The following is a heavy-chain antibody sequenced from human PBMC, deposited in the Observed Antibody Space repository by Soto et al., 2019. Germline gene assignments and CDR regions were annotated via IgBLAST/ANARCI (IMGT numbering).Heavy chain of an antibody. D-gene: IGHD1-26*01. V-gene: IGHV3-48*01. J-gene: IGHJ4*02. Sequence: EVQLVESGGGLVQPGGSLRLSCTASGFTFSSHSMNWVRQAPGKGLEWISYITSSSTDKYDADSVKGRFTISRDNARNSLDLQMNNLRVDDTAVYYCASSGSYRFDYWGQGTLVTVSS. CDR1: GFTFSSHS. CDR2: ITSSSTDK. CDR3: ASSGSYRFDY.